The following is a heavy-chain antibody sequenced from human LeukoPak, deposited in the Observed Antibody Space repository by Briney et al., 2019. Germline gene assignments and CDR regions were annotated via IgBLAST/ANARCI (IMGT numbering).Heavy chain of an antibody. V-gene: IGHV4-61*08. CDR3: ARSSGYYYYYGMDV. CDR2: IYYSGST. Sequence: PSETLSLTCTVSGGSISSGGYYWSWIRQPPGKGLEWIGYIYYSGSTNYNPSLKSRVTISVDTSKNQFSLKLSSVTAADTAVYYCARSSGYYYYYGMDVWGQGTTVTVSS. CDR1: GGSISSGGYY. D-gene: IGHD3-10*01. J-gene: IGHJ6*02.